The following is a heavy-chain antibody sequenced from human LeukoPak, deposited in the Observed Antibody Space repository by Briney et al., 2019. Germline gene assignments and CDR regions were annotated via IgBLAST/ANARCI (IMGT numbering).Heavy chain of an antibody. CDR2: IWYDGSNK. V-gene: IGHV3-33*01. J-gene: IGHJ4*02. CDR3: ARLGIEAAGAEYYFDY. CDR1: GFXFSSYG. Sequence: PGGSLRLSCAASGFXFSSYGIHWVRQAPGTGLDWEAVIWYDGSNKYYADSVKGRFKISRENSKNTMYLQMNRLRAEDTAVYYCARLGIEAAGAEYYFDYWGQGTLVTVSS. D-gene: IGHD6-13*01.